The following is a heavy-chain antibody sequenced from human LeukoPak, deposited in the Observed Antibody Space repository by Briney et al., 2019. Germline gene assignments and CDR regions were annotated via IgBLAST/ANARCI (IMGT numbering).Heavy chain of an antibody. D-gene: IGHD6-13*01. CDR1: GFTFTTYA. CDR3: AKDGPSAIAAAATYSQPDF. J-gene: IGHJ4*02. CDR2: TASPGRDS. V-gene: IGHV3-30*04. Sequence: GGSLRLSCAASGFTFTTYAMHWVRQAPGQGLEWGAVTASPGRDSYYAVSVQGRFTISRDNSRNTVYLQMNSLAIEDTAIYYCAKDGPSAIAAAATYSQPDFWGQGTLVTVSS.